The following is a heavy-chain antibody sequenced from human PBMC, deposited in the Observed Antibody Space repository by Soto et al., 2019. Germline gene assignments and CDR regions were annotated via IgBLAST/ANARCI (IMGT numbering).Heavy chain of an antibody. CDR3: ARARYIAAARGQVLWFDP. Sequence: ASVKVSCKASGYTFTSYAMHWVRQAPGQRLEWMGWINAGNGNTKYSQKFQGRVTITGDTSASTAYMELSSLRSEDTAVYYCARARYIAAARGQVLWFDPWGQGTLVTV. D-gene: IGHD6-13*01. V-gene: IGHV1-3*01. CDR2: INAGNGNT. J-gene: IGHJ5*02. CDR1: GYTFTSYA.